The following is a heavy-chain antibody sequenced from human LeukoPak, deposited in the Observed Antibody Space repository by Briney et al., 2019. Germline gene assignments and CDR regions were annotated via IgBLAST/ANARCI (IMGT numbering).Heavy chain of an antibody. CDR1: GYTLTAYY. V-gene: IGHV1-2*02. CDR3: ARDIRVTMVRGVHD. J-gene: IGHJ4*02. Sequence: ASVKVSCKASGYTLTAYYMHWVRQAPGQGLEWMGWINPNSGGTNYPQKFQGRVTMTRDTSISTAYMELSRLRSDDTAVYYCARDIRVTMVRGVHDWGQGTLVTVSS. D-gene: IGHD3-10*01. CDR2: INPNSGGT.